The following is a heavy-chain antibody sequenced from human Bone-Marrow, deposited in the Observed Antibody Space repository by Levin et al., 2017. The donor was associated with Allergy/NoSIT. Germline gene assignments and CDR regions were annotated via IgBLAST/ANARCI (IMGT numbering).Heavy chain of an antibody. CDR2: ISGNAAGT. J-gene: IGHJ6*02. V-gene: IGHV3-23*01. CDR3: AKPLVVRIQFSNGLDV. D-gene: IGHD3-22*01. CDR1: GFTFGDYA. Sequence: SCAASGFTFGDYAMAWVRQAPGKGLEWVSSISGNAAGTFYADSVKGRFTISRDNSKNTLYLEMNSLRAEDTALYYCAKPLVVRIQFSNGLDVWGQGTTITVSS.